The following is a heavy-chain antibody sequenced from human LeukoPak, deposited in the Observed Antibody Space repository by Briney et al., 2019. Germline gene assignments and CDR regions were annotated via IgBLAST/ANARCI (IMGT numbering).Heavy chain of an antibody. D-gene: IGHD1-26*01. CDR3: ARGGGSYYDAFDI. V-gene: IGHV4-30-2*01. CDR2: IYHSGST. J-gene: IGHJ3*02. Sequence: SETLSLTCAVSGGSISSGGYSWSWIRQPPGKGLEWIGYIYHSGSTYYNPSLKSRVTISVDRSKNQFSLKLSSVTAADTAVYYCARGGGSYYDAFDIWGQGTMVTVSS. CDR1: GGSISSGGYS.